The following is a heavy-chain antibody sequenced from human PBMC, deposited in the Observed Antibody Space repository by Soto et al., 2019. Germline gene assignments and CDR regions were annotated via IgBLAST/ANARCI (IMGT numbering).Heavy chain of an antibody. Sequence: VGSLRLSCAASGFTFRSYAMSWVRQAPGKGLEWLSAISGSGASTYYADSVKGRFTIFRDNSKNTLYLQMNSLRAEDTAVYYCAKLGAARPNWFDPWGQGTLVTVSS. CDR3: AKLGAARPNWFDP. V-gene: IGHV3-23*01. D-gene: IGHD6-6*01. CDR2: ISGSGAST. CDR1: GFTFRSYA. J-gene: IGHJ5*02.